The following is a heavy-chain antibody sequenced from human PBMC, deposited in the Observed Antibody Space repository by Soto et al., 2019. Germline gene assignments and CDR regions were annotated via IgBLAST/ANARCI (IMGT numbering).Heavy chain of an antibody. CDR3: ARGLSYDYGLGY. D-gene: IGHD4-17*01. V-gene: IGHV4-34*01. J-gene: IGHJ4*02. CDR2: INQSGAT. CDR1: GGYISSYY. Sequence: SETLSLTCTVSGGYISSYYWGWIRQPPGKGLEWIGEINQSGATTYNPSLKSRVTISVDTSKNEFSLNLSSVTAADTAVYYCARGLSYDYGLGYWGQGTLVTVSS.